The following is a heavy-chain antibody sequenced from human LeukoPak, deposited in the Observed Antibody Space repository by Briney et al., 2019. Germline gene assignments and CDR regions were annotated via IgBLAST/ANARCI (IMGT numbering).Heavy chain of an antibody. CDR1: GGTFSSYA. V-gene: IGHV1-69*13. D-gene: IGHD3-3*01. CDR3: ATGLYYDFWSGYFDY. Sequence: AASVKVSCRASGGTFSSYAISWVRQAPGQGLEWMGGIIPIFGTANYAQKFQGRVTITGDESTSTAYMELSSLRSEDTAVYYCATGLYYDFWSGYFDYWGQGTLVTVSS. J-gene: IGHJ4*02. CDR2: IIPIFGTA.